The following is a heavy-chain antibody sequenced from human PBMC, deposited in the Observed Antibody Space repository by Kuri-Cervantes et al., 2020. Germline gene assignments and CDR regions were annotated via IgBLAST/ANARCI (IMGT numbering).Heavy chain of an antibody. J-gene: IGHJ4*02. CDR2: INHSGST. CDR3: ARGRVGATYFFDY. Sequence: GSLRLSCAVYGGSFSGYYWSWIRQPPGKGLEWIGEINHSGSTNYNPSLKSRVTISVDTSKNQFSLKLSSVTAADTAVYYCARGRVGATYFFDYWGQGTLVTVSS. V-gene: IGHV4-34*01. D-gene: IGHD1-26*01. CDR1: GGSFSGYY.